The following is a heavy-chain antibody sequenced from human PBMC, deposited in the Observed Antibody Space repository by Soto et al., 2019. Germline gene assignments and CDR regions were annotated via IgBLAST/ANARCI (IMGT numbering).Heavy chain of an antibody. CDR3: AATYYDFWSGYKILYYFDF. CDR2: INHSGST. V-gene: IGHV4-34*01. CDR1: GGSFIGYY. Sequence: QVHLQQWGAGLLKPSETLSLTCAVYGGSFIGYYWSWIRQPPGKGLEWSGEINHSGSTNYNPTLKRGAAISVDRSKSQFSLKLSSVTAADTAVYYCAATYYDFWSGYKILYYFDFWGQGTLVTVSS. D-gene: IGHD3-3*01. J-gene: IGHJ4*02.